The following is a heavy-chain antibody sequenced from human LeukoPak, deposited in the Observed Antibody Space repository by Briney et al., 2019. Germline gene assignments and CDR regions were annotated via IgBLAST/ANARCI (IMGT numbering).Heavy chain of an antibody. CDR3: ARGLVHDTSGYYSDY. J-gene: IGHJ4*02. V-gene: IGHV3-74*01. D-gene: IGHD3-22*01. CDR1: GFTFSAFW. Sequence: GGSLRLSCAASGFTFSAFWMHWVRQAPGKGLVWVLRINSDGSSTTYADSVKGRFTVSRDNAKNTLYLQMDSLRAEDSAVYYCARGLVHDTSGYYSDYWGQGILVTVSS. CDR2: INSDGSST.